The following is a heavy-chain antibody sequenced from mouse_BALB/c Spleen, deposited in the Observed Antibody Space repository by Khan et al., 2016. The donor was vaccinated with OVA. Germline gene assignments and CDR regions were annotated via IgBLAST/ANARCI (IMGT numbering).Heavy chain of an antibody. D-gene: IGHD1-1*01. CDR1: GDSITSGY. CDR2: ISDSGNT. V-gene: IGHV3-8*02. Sequence: EVQLQESGPSLVKPSQTLSLTCSVTGDSITSGYWNWIRKFPGNKLEYMGYISDSGNTYYNPSLKSRISITRDTSKNQYYLQLTSVTTEDTATFYCACELRGFTYWGQATLVTVSA. J-gene: IGHJ3*01. CDR3: ACELRGFTY.